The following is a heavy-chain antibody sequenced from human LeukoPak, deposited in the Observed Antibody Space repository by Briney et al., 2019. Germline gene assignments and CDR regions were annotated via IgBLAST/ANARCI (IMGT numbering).Heavy chain of an antibody. CDR3: ARDYYDSSGYYYWFDP. Sequence: ASVKVSCKASGYTFTSYGISWVRQAPRQGLEWMGWISAYNGNTNYAQKLQGRVTMTTDTSTSTAYMELRSLRSDDTAVYYCARDYYDSSGYYYWFDPWGQGTLVTVSS. V-gene: IGHV1-18*01. J-gene: IGHJ5*02. CDR2: ISAYNGNT. CDR1: GYTFTSYG. D-gene: IGHD3-22*01.